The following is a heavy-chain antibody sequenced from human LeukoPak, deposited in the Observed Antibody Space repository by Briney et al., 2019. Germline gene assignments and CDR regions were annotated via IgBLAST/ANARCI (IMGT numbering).Heavy chain of an antibody. Sequence: GGSLRLSCAASGFTFDDYAMHWVRQAPGKGLEWVSLISGDGGSTYYADSVKGRFTISRDNSKNSLYLQMNSLRTEDTALYYCAKGLYYYDSSGYREGFIVYWGQGTLVTVSS. CDR3: AKGLYYYDSSGYREGFIVY. CDR2: ISGDGGST. CDR1: GFTFDDYA. D-gene: IGHD3-22*01. V-gene: IGHV3-43*02. J-gene: IGHJ4*02.